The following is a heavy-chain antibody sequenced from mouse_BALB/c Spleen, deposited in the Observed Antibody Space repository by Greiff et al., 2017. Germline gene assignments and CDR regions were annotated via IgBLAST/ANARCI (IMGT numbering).Heavy chain of an antibody. J-gene: IGHJ4*01. CDR2: IRNKANGYTT. D-gene: IGHD2-2*01. CDR1: GFTFTDYY. V-gene: IGHV7-3*02. CDR3: ARDRAYGYDENYYAMDY. Sequence: EVQRVESGGGLVQPGGSLRLSCATSGFTFTDYYMSWVRQPPGKALEWLGFIRNKANGYTTEYSASVKGLFTISKDNSQSILYLQMNTLRAEDSATYYCARDRAYGYDENYYAMDYWGQGTSVTVSS.